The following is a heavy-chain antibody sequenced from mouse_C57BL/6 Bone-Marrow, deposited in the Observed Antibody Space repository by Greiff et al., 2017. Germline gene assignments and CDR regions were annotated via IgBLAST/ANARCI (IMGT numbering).Heavy chain of an antibody. Sequence: QVQLQQPGAELVMPGASVKLSCKASGYTFTSYWMHWVKQRPGQGLEWIGEIDPSDSYTNYNQKFKGKSTLTVAKSSSTASMQLTRMTSEDSAVYYCAIVEGYGYADWYFDVWGTGTTVTVSS. V-gene: IGHV1-69*01. CDR2: IDPSDSYT. CDR1: GYTFTSYW. D-gene: IGHD2-2*01. CDR3: AIVEGYGYADWYFDV. J-gene: IGHJ1*03.